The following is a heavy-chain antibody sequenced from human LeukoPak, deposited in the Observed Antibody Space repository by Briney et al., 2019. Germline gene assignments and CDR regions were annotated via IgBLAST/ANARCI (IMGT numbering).Heavy chain of an antibody. V-gene: IGHV1-18*01. D-gene: IGHD3-22*01. CDR3: ARIPGITMIVVVIHYGMDV. CDR2: ISAYNGNT. Sequence: GASVKVSCKASGYTFTSYGISWVRQAPGQGLEWMGWISAYNGNTNYAQKLQGRVTMTTDTSTSTAHMDLRSLSSDDTAVYYCARIPGITMIVVVIHYGMDVWGQGTTVTVSS. J-gene: IGHJ6*02. CDR1: GYTFTSYG.